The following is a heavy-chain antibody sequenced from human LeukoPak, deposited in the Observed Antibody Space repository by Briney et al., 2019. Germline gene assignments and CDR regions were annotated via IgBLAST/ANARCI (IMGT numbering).Heavy chain of an antibody. CDR3: ATDYGDYTSNPSYYYYYGMDV. V-gene: IGHV3-43*02. CDR1: GFTFSSYS. J-gene: IGHJ6*02. D-gene: IGHD4-17*01. Sequence: PGGSLRLSCVASGFTFSSYSINWVRQAPGKGLEWVSLISGDGGSTYYADSVKGRFTISRDNSKNSLYLQMNSLRTEDTALYYCATDYGDYTSNPSYYYYYGMDVWGQGTTVTVSS. CDR2: ISGDGGST.